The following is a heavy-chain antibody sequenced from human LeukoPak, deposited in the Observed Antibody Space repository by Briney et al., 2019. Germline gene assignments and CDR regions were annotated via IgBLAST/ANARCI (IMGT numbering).Heavy chain of an antibody. CDR3: GRYLGSGSDH. CDR2: THYRGDI. D-gene: IGHD3-10*01. J-gene: IGHJ4*02. V-gene: IGHV4-59*02. CDR1: GASVSSDY. Sequence: SETLSLTCSVSGASVSSDYWNWIRQSPGRGLEWIGYTHYRGDINYNPSLKSRLTMSVDASSNQVSLKLSSVTAADAAVYYCGRYLGSGSDHWGQGTLVTVSS.